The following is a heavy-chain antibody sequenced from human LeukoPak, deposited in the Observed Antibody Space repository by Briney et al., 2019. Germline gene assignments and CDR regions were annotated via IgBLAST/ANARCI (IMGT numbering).Heavy chain of an antibody. Sequence: SETLSLTCSVSGGSISSFYWSWVRQPPGKGLEWIGLISHTGGTNYNPSLKSRVTISVDTSKNQFSLKLSSVTAADTAVYYCARVEVGATDWFDPWGQGTLVTVSS. J-gene: IGHJ5*02. CDR1: GGSISSFY. D-gene: IGHD1-26*01. CDR2: ISHTGGT. V-gene: IGHV4-59*08. CDR3: ARVEVGATDWFDP.